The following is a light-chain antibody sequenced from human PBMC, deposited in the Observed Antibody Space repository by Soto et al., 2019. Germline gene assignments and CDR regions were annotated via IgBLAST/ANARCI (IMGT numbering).Light chain of an antibody. CDR1: QSIDNR. Sequence: IVMTQSPATLSVSPGERATLSCRAGQSIDNRLAWYQQRPGQAPRLLIYAASTRATGIPARFSGSGSGTEFTLTISGLQSEDFGVYYCQQYYSGRTFGQGTNVEIK. J-gene: IGKJ1*01. CDR2: AAS. V-gene: IGKV3-15*01. CDR3: QQYYSGRT.